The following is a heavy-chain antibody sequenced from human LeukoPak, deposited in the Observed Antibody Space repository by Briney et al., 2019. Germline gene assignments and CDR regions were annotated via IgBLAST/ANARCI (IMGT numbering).Heavy chain of an antibody. CDR3: ATILRFLEWSSYWFDP. CDR1: GYTLTELS. V-gene: IGHV1-24*01. D-gene: IGHD3-3*01. Sequence: ASVKVSCKVSGYTLTELSMHWVRQAPGKGLEWMGGFDPEDGETIYAQKFQGRVTMTEDTSTDTAYMELSSLRSEDTAVYYCATILRFLEWSSYWFDPWGQGTLVTVSS. CDR2: FDPEDGET. J-gene: IGHJ5*02.